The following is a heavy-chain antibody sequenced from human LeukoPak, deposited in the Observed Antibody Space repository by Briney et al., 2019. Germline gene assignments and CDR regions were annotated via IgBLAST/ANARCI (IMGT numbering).Heavy chain of an antibody. CDR3: KSGGAAPGSFDY. V-gene: IGHV3-11*04. CDR2: ITSRGSTK. CDR1: GFTFSDYY. D-gene: IGHD1-1*01. Sequence: TGGSLRLSCAASGFTFSDYYMSWIRQAPGKGVEWASYITSRGSTKYYSDSVKGRFTISRDNAKNSLYLQLNSLRVEDTAVYYCKSGGAAPGSFDYWGQGTLVTVSP. J-gene: IGHJ4*02.